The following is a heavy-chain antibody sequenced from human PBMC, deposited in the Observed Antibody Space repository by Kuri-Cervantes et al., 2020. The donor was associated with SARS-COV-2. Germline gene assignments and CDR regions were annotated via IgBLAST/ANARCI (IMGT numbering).Heavy chain of an antibody. CDR1: GFTFSSYS. CDR2: ISSSSSYI. J-gene: IGHJ4*02. CDR3: ARDRGEDIVVVVAASAYDH. D-gene: IGHD2-15*01. Sequence: GGSLRLSCAASGFTFSSYSMNWVRQAPGKGLEWVSSISSSSSYIYYADSVKCRFTISRDNVKNSLYLQMNSLRAEDTAVYYCARDRGEDIVVVVAASAYDHWGQGTLVTVSS. V-gene: IGHV3-21*01.